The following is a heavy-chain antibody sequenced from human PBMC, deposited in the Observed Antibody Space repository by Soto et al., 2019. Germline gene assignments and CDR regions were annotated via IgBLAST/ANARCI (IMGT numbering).Heavy chain of an antibody. CDR2: IIPILGIA. D-gene: IGHD5-12*01. CDR1: GGTFSSYT. J-gene: IGHJ4*02. CDR3: ASIVAPGGFDY. Sequence: QVQLVQSGAEVKKPGSSVKVSCKASGGTFSSYTISWVRQAPGQGLEWMGRIIPILGIANYAQKCQGRVTITADKTTSTAYMELSSLRSEDTAVYYCASIVAPGGFDYWGQGTLVTVSS. V-gene: IGHV1-69*02.